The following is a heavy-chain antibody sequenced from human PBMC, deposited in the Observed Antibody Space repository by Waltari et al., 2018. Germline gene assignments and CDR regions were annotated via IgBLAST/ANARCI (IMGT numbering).Heavy chain of an antibody. V-gene: IGHV1-8*01. CDR3: ASFHDDYYGSGSPMGP. Sequence: QVQLVQSGAEVKKPGASVKVSCKASGYTFTSYDINWVRQATGQGLEWMGWMNPNSGNTGYAQKFQGRVTMTRNTSISTAYMELSSLRSEDTAVYYCASFHDDYYGSGSPMGPWGQGTLVTVSS. CDR1: GYTFTSYD. CDR2: MNPNSGNT. J-gene: IGHJ4*02. D-gene: IGHD3-10*01.